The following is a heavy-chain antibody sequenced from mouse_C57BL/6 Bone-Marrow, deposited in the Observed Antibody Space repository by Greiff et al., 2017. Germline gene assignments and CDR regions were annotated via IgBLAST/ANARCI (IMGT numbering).Heavy chain of an antibody. D-gene: IGHD1-1*01. CDR3: DYGTPCAMDY. Sequence: VQLQQSGAELVRPGASVTLSCKASGYTFTDYEMHWVKQTPVHGLEWIGAIDPETGGTAYNQKFKGKAILTADKSSSTAYMELRSLTSEDSAVYYCDYGTPCAMDYWGQGTSVTVSS. CDR2: IDPETGGT. J-gene: IGHJ4*01. CDR1: GYTFTDYE. V-gene: IGHV1-15*01.